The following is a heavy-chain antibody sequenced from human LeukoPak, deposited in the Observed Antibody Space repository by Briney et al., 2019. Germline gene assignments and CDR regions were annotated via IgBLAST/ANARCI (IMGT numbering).Heavy chain of an antibody. Sequence: GGSLRLSCAASGFSVSNNYMSWVRQAPGKGLEWVSAISGSGGSTYYADSVKGRFTISRDNSKNTLYLQMNSLRAEDTAVYYCAKDLLWTERNPTFDYWGQGTLVTVSS. D-gene: IGHD1-1*01. V-gene: IGHV3-23*01. CDR3: AKDLLWTERNPTFDY. J-gene: IGHJ4*02. CDR2: ISGSGGST. CDR1: GFSVSNNY.